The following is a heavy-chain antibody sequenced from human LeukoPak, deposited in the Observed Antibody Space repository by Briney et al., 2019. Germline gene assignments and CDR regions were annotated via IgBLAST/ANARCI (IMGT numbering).Heavy chain of an antibody. J-gene: IGHJ1*01. CDR2: IYYSGST. CDR1: GGSISSYY. CDR3: ARGSYYPLEYFQH. D-gene: IGHD1-26*01. Sequence: SETLSLTCTVSGGSISSYYWSWIRQPPGKGLEWIGYIYYSGSTNYNPSLKSRVTISVDTSKNQFSLKLSSVTAADTAVYYCARGSYYPLEYFQHWGQGTLVTVSS. V-gene: IGHV4-59*08.